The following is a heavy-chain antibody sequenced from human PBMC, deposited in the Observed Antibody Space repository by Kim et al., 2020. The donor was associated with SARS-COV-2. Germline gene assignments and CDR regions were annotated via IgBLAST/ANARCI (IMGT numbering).Heavy chain of an antibody. Sequence: GESLKISCQGSGYNFSSYWISWLRQLPGKGLEWMGRIDPSDSYTEYSPSFQGHVSISAARSISTAYLQWSSLKTSDSAIYYCAREHHACNPATCYLIESFHHWGQGTRVTLSS. CDR3: AREHHACNPATCYLIESFHH. J-gene: IGHJ1*01. CDR1: GYNFSSYW. D-gene: IGHD1-1*01. CDR2: IDPSDSYT. V-gene: IGHV5-10-1*01.